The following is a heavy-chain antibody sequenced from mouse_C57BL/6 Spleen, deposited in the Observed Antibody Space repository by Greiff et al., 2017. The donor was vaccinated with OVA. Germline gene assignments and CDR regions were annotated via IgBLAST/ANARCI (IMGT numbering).Heavy chain of an antibody. CDR3: VNSTICWDFCV. J-gene: IGHJ1*03. Sequence: VQLQQSVAELVRPGASVKLSCTASGFNIKNPYMHWVKQRPEQGLEWMGRIDPANGNTKYAPKFQGKATITADTSSDTAYRQLNILTSEETAIYSCVNSTICWDFCVWGTGTTVTVSS. D-gene: IGHD2-1*01. V-gene: IGHV14-3*01. CDR1: GFNIKNPY. CDR2: IDPANGNT.